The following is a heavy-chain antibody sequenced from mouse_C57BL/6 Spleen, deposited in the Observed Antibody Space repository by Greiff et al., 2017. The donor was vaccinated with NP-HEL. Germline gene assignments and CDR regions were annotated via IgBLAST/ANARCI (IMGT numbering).Heavy chain of an antibody. CDR2: IDPEDGET. CDR1: GFNIKDYY. D-gene: IGHD1-1*01. CDR3: ARWAYGSSWGYFDV. J-gene: IGHJ1*03. V-gene: IGHV14-2*01. Sequence: EVQLQQSGAELVKPGASVKLSCTASGFNIKDYYMHWVKQRTEQGLEWIGRIDPEDGETKYAPKFQGKATITADTSSNTAYLQRSSLTSEDTAVYYCARWAYGSSWGYFDVWGTGTTVTVSS.